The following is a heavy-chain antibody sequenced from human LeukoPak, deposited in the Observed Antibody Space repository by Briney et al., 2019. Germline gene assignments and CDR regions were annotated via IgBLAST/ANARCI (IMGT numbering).Heavy chain of an antibody. CDR2: ICDSGCTI. CDR1: GFTFSDYY. CDR3: ARDRLGDYEHSGYYDK. V-gene: IGHV3-11*01. Sequence: GGSLRLSCAASGFTFSDYYMSWIRHAPGKGLEWVSFICDSGCTIYYADSVKGRFTISRDNAKNSVYLQMNNLGAEDTAVYYCARDRLGDYEHSGYYDKWGQGTLVTVSS. D-gene: IGHD3-22*01. J-gene: IGHJ4*02.